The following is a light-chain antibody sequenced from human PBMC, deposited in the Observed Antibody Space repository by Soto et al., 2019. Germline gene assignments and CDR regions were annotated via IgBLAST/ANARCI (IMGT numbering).Light chain of an antibody. V-gene: IGKV1-39*01. CDR2: GAS. J-gene: IGKJ1*01. CDR3: QQTFYTLPWT. CDR1: QTISAY. Sequence: DIQLTQSPSSLTASVGDRVTITCRASQTISAYLNWYQQKPGMAPQLLIYGASTVQSGVPSRFSGSGSGTDFTLTISSLQPEDFATYYCQQTFYTLPWTFGPGTKVESK.